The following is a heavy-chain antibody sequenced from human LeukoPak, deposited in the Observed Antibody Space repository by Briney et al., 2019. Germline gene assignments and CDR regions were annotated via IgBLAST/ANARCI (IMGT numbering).Heavy chain of an antibody. CDR2: ISWSSGII. D-gene: IGHD4-17*01. V-gene: IGHV3-9*01. CDR3: AMSTVSSGFDR. CDR1: GFIFDDYA. J-gene: IGHJ4*02. Sequence: GGSLRLSCAASGFIFDDYAMYWVRQAPGKGLEWVSGISWSSGIIDYADSVKGRFTISRDNAKNSLYLQMNSLRAEDTAFYYCAMSTVSSGFDRWGQGTLVTVSS.